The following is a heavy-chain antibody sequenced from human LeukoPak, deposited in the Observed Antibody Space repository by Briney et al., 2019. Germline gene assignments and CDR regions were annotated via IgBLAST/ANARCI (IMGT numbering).Heavy chain of an antibody. CDR1: GGSISSGGYS. CDR3: ARHPAYSGSYWLDY. J-gene: IGHJ4*02. Sequence: SETLSLTCAVSGGSISSGGYSWSWIRQPPGKGLEWIGYIYHSGSTYYNPSLKSRVTISVDRSKNQFSLKLSSVTAADTAVYYCARHPAYSGSYWLDYWGQGTLVTVSS. CDR2: IYHSGST. D-gene: IGHD1-26*01. V-gene: IGHV4-30-2*01.